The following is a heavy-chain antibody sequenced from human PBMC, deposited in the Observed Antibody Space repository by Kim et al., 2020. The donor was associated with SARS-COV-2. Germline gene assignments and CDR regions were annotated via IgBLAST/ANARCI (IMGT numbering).Heavy chain of an antibody. CDR1: GGSFSGYY. Sequence: SETLSLTCAVYGGSFSGYYWSWIRQPPGKGLEWIGEINHSGSTNYNPSLKSRVTISVDTSKNQFSLKLSSVTAADTAVYYCATIPSARRILGGYDEWYYYYYGMDVWGQGTTVTVSS. D-gene: IGHD5-12*01. J-gene: IGHJ6*02. CDR2: INHSGST. CDR3: ATIPSARRILGGYDEWYYYYYGMDV. V-gene: IGHV4-34*01.